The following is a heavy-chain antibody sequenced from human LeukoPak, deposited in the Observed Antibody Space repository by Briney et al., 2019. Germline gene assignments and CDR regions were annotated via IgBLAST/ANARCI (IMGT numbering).Heavy chain of an antibody. CDR3: ARDLRHYDILTGLVGY. CDR1: GYTFTGYY. J-gene: IGHJ4*02. D-gene: IGHD3-9*01. Sequence: GASVKVSCKASGYTFTGYYMHWVRQAPGQGLEWMGWINPNSGGTNYAQKFQGRVTMTRDTSISAAYMELSRLRSDDTAVYYCARDLRHYDILTGLVGYWGQGTLVTVSS. CDR2: INPNSGGT. V-gene: IGHV1-2*02.